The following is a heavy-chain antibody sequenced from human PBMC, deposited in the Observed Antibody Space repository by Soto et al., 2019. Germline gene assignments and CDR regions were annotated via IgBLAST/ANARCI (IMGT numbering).Heavy chain of an antibody. D-gene: IGHD1-26*01. J-gene: IGHJ3*02. Sequence: GGSLRYSYAASDFTFDGHGMSWVSQAPGKGPEWVSTISPEGFNTHYADSVKGVFTISRDNAKNTLSLQMNTLRAGYTAVYYCATFLLVGSFDICGQGTMVTVSS. CDR1: DFTFDGHG. CDR3: ATFLLVGSFDI. CDR2: ISPEGFNT. V-gene: IGHV3-23*01.